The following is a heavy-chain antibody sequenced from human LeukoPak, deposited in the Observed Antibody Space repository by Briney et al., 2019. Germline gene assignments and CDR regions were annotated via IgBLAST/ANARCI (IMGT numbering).Heavy chain of an antibody. CDR2: INPNSGGT. Sequence: GASVKVSCKASGYTFTGYYMHWVRQAPGQGLEWMGWINPNSGGTNYAKKFQGRVTMTRDTSLSTAYMELSRLRSDDTAVYYCARVTDGYNFETHYYYYGMDVWGQGTTVTVSS. J-gene: IGHJ6*02. D-gene: IGHD5-24*01. CDR1: GYTFTGYY. V-gene: IGHV1-2*02. CDR3: ARVTDGYNFETHYYYYGMDV.